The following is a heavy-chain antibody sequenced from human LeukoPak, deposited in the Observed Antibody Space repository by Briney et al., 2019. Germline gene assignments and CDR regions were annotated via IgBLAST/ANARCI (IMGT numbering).Heavy chain of an antibody. V-gene: IGHV3-7*01. D-gene: IGHD3-10*01. CDR1: GFTFSSYW. J-gene: IGHJ6*03. CDR2: IKQDGSEK. CDR3: AKSPKSPAISMVRGTSQYNYYMDV. Sequence: PGGSLRLSCAASGFTFSSYWMSWVRQAPGKGLEWVANIKQDGSEKYYVDSVKGRFTISRDNSKNTLFLQMNSLRAEDTAVYYCAKSPKSPAISMVRGTSQYNYYMDVWGKGTTVTISS.